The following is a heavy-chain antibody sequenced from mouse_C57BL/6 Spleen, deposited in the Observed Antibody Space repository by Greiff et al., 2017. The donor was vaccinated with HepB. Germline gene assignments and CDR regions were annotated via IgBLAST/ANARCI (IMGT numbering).Heavy chain of an antibody. CDR2: INPSTGGT. CDR3: ARYDYAGDYYAMDY. Sequence: EVKLMESGPELVKPGASVKISCKASGYSFTGYYMNWVKQSPEKSLEWIGEINPSTGGTTYNQKFKAKATLTVDKSSSTAYMQLKSLTSEDSAVYYCARYDYAGDYYAMDYWGQGTSVTVSS. V-gene: IGHV1-42*01. J-gene: IGHJ4*01. D-gene: IGHD2-4*01. CDR1: GYSFTGYY.